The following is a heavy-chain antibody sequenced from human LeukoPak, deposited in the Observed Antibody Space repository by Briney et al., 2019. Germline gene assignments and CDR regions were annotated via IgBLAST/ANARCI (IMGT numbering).Heavy chain of an antibody. J-gene: IGHJ4*02. D-gene: IGHD2-2*01. V-gene: IGHV3-30*18. Sequence: GGSLRLSCAASGSTFSSYGMHWVRQAPGKGLEWVAVISYDGSNQYYADSVKGRFTISRDNSKNTLYLQMNSLRAEDTAVYYCAKDHSPNQPLLDYWGQGTLVTVSS. CDR3: AKDHSPNQPLLDY. CDR2: ISYDGSNQ. CDR1: GSTFSSYG.